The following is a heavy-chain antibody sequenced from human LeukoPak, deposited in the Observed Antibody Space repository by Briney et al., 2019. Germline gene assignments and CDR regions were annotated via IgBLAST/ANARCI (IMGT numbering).Heavy chain of an antibody. CDR3: ARAQTMFWEFDGFDI. V-gene: IGHV3-48*02. CDR1: GFTFSTYG. D-gene: IGHD3-10*02. CDR2: MTRSSAI. J-gene: IGHJ3*02. Sequence: GGSLRLSCAASGFTFSTYGMHWVRQAPGKGLEWVATMTRSSAIYYADSVKGRFTISRDNAKNSVYLQLNSLRDEDTAVYSCARAQTMFWEFDGFDIWGRGTKVTVSS.